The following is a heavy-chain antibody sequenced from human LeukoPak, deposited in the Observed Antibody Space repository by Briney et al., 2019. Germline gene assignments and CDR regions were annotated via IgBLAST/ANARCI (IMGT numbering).Heavy chain of an antibody. J-gene: IGHJ4*02. CDR1: GGSISSSSYY. D-gene: IGHD3-10*01. Sequence: SETLSLTCTVSGGSISSSSYYWGWIRQPPGKGLGWIGSIYYSGSTYYNPSLKSRVTISVDTSKNQFSLKLSSVTAADTAVYYCARLTYYYGSDWGQGTLVTVSS. V-gene: IGHV4-39*01. CDR2: IYYSGST. CDR3: ARLTYYYGSD.